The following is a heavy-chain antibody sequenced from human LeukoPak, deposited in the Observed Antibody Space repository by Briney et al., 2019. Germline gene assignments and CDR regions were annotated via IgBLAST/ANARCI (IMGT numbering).Heavy chain of an antibody. CDR3: ASSYAASTRYDY. Sequence: GGSLRLSCEVSGFTFTDYYMTWSRQAPGETLEWISYISSFGDVISYTDSLKDRFTVSRDNAKNSLSLQMNSLRAEDKAVYYCASSYAASTRYDYWGQGTLVSVSS. CDR2: ISSFGDVI. J-gene: IGHJ4*02. D-gene: IGHD5/OR15-5a*01. V-gene: IGHV3-11*01. CDR1: GFTFTDYY.